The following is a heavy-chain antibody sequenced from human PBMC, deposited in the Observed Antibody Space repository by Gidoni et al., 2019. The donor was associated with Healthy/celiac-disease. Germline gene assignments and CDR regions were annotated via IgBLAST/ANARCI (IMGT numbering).Heavy chain of an antibody. CDR3: ARGGGLTIFGVVIRRENSQNWFDP. CDR2: IYHSWST. V-gene: IGHV4-4*02. CDR1: GGSISSSTW. D-gene: IGHD3-3*01. J-gene: IGHJ5*02. Sequence: QVQLQESGPGLVKPSWTLSLTCAVSGGSISSSTWCSWVRQPPGKGLEWIGEIYHSWSTHYNPSRKSRVTISVDKSKNQFSLKLSSVTAADTAVYYCARGGGLTIFGVVIRRENSQNWFDPWGQGTLVTVSS.